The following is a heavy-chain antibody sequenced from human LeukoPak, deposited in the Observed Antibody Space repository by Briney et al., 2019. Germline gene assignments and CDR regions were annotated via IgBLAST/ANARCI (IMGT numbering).Heavy chain of an antibody. CDR2: ISIGSNTI. CDR1: GFTLSSYS. CDR3: ARADSSSSLDY. J-gene: IGHJ4*02. D-gene: IGHD6-13*01. V-gene: IGHV3-48*04. Sequence: PGGSLRLSCVASGFTLSSYSMNWVRQPPGKGLEWLSYISIGSNTIFYADSVKGRFTISRDNAKNSLSLQMNSLRAEDTAVYYCARADSSSSLDYWGQGTLVTVSS.